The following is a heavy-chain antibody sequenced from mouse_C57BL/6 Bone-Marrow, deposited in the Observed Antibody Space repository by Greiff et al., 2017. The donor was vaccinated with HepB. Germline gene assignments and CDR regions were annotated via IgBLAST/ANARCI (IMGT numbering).Heavy chain of an antibody. Sequence: EVKLMESGGGLVKPGGSLKLSCAASGFTFSSYAMFWVRQTPEKRLEWVATISDGGSYTYYPDNVKGRFTISRDNAKNNLYLQMSHLKSEDTAMYYCARDPGGYYGSSGFAYWGQGTLVTVSA. D-gene: IGHD1-1*01. J-gene: IGHJ3*01. CDR1: GFTFSSYA. CDR2: ISDGGSYT. V-gene: IGHV5-4*01. CDR3: ARDPGGYYGSSGFAY.